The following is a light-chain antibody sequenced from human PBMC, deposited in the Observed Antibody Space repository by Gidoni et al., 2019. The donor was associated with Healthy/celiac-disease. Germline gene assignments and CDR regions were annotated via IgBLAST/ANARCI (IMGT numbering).Light chain of an antibody. CDR3: AAWDDSLNGRYVV. CDR1: SSNIGSNT. J-gene: IGLJ2*01. Sequence: QSVLTQPPSASGTPGQRVTISCSGSSSNIGSNTVTWYQQLPGTAPKLLIYSNNQRPSGVPDRFSGSKSGTSASLAISGLQSEDEADYYCAAWDDSLNGRYVVFGGGTKLTVL. V-gene: IGLV1-44*01. CDR2: SNN.